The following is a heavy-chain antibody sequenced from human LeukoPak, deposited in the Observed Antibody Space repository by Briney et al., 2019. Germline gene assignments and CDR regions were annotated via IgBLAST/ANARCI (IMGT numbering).Heavy chain of an antibody. V-gene: IGHV4-59*01. J-gene: IGHJ6*03. Sequence: SETLSLTCTVSGGSISSYYWSWIRQPPGKGLEWIGYIYYSGSTNYNPSLKSRVTITVDTSKNQFSLKLSSVTAADTAVYYCARDRADLGYYYYYMDVWGKGTTVTVSS. CDR3: ARDRADLGYYYYYMDV. CDR2: IYYSGST. D-gene: IGHD3-16*01. CDR1: GGSISSYY.